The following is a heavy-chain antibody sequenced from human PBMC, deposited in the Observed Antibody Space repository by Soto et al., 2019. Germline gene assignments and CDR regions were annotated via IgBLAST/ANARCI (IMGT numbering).Heavy chain of an antibody. D-gene: IGHD2-15*01. CDR2: IIPIFGTA. CDR3: ARDNVPPYCSGGSCYGMDV. J-gene: IGHJ6*02. Sequence: SVKVSCKATGGTFSSYAISWVRQAPGQGLEWMGGIIPIFGTANYAQKFQGRVTITADKSTSTAYMELSSLRSEDTAVYYCARDNVPPYCSGGSCYGMDVWGQGTTVTVSS. CDR1: GGTFSSYA. V-gene: IGHV1-69*06.